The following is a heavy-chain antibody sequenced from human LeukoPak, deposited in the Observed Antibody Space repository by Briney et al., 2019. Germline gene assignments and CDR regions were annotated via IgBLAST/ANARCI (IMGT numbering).Heavy chain of an antibody. D-gene: IGHD6-19*01. CDR1: GYSFTTYW. J-gene: IGHJ4*02. CDR3: AGHWDSSGWLDY. Sequence: GESLKISCKGSGYSFTTYWIGWVRQMPGKGLEWMGFIYPGDSDTRYSPSFQGQVTISADKSISAAYLQWSSLKASDTAMYYCAGHWDSSGWLDYWGQGTLVTVSS. V-gene: IGHV5-51*01. CDR2: IYPGDSDT.